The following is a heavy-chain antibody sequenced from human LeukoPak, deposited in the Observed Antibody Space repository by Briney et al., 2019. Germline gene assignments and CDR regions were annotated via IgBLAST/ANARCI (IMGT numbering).Heavy chain of an antibody. V-gene: IGHV3-21*01. Sequence: GGSLRLSCSASGFTFSSYSMNWVRQAPGKGLEWVSSISSSSSYINYADSVKGRFTISRDNARNSLYLQMNSLRAEDTAVYYCARGSSGATRLFDYWGQGTLVTVSS. CDR1: GFTFSSYS. CDR2: ISSSSSYI. CDR3: ARGSSGATRLFDY. J-gene: IGHJ4*02. D-gene: IGHD1-26*01.